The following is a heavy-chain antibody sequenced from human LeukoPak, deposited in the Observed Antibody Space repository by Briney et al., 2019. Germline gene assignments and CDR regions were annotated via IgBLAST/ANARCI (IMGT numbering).Heavy chain of an antibody. J-gene: IGHJ3*02. Sequence: ASVKVSCKASGYTFTGYYMHWVRQAPGQGPEWMGWINPNSGGTNYAQKFQGRVTMTRDTSISTAYMELSRLRSDDTAVYYCARRVGYYYDSSGYSPGVAFDIWGQGTMVTVSS. D-gene: IGHD3-22*01. CDR3: ARRVGYYYDSSGYSPGVAFDI. CDR2: INPNSGGT. V-gene: IGHV1-2*02. CDR1: GYTFTGYY.